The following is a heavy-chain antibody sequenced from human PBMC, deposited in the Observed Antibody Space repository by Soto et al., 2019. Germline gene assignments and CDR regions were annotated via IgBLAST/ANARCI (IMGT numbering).Heavy chain of an antibody. CDR1: GYPVTAYY. Sequence: QLHLVQSGAVVKKPGASVTVSCSASGYPVTAYYMHWVRQAPGRGLEWMGGINPATGAAKYTQTFPGRVTMTKGTSNSTVFLELSGLTSGATAVFYRARGGGVGVAGSAAFDMWGQGTLVTVSS. V-gene: IGHV1-2*02. J-gene: IGHJ3*02. CDR3: ARGGGVGVAGSAAFDM. CDR2: INPATGAA. D-gene: IGHD3-3*01.